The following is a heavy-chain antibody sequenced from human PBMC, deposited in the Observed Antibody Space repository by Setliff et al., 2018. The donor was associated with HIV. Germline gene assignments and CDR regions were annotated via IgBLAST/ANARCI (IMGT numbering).Heavy chain of an antibody. CDR3: ARATFSSSWYPFDGFDI. CDR2: IYYSGSA. CDR1: GVSISSGLQY. D-gene: IGHD6-13*01. J-gene: IGHJ3*02. V-gene: IGHV4-61*01. Sequence: SETLSLTCNVSGVSISSGLQYWGWIRQSPGKGLEWIGYIYYSGSANYNPSLKSRVTILVDTSKNQFSLKLNSVTAADTAVYYCARATFSSSWYPFDGFDIWGQGTPVTVSS.